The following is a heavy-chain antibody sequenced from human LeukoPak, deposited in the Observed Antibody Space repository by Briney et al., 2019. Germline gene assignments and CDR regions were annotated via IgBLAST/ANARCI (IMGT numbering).Heavy chain of an antibody. Sequence: QSGGSLRLSCAASGFTFSSYGMHWVRQAPGKGLEWVAFIRYDGSNKYYADSVKGRFTISRDNSKNTLYLQMNSLRAEDTAVYYCAKDQELLWFGEKTWSFYYWGQGTLVTVSS. J-gene: IGHJ4*02. V-gene: IGHV3-30*02. CDR3: AKDQELLWFGEKTWSFYY. CDR1: GFTFSSYG. D-gene: IGHD3-10*01. CDR2: IRYDGSNK.